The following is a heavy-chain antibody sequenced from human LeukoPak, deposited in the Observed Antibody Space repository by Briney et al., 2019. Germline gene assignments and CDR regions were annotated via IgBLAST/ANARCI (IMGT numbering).Heavy chain of an antibody. Sequence: GGSLRLPCAASGFTFSSYAMSWVRQAPGKGLEWVSAISGSGGSTYYADSVKGRFTISRDNSKNTLYLQMNSLRAEDTAVYYCAKVGLDYGDYVAYYFDYWGQGTLVTVSS. V-gene: IGHV3-23*01. CDR2: ISGSGGST. D-gene: IGHD4-17*01. CDR3: AKVGLDYGDYVAYYFDY. CDR1: GFTFSSYA. J-gene: IGHJ4*02.